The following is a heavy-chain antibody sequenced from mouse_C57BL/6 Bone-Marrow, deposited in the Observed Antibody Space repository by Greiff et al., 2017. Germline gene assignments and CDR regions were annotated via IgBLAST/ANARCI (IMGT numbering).Heavy chain of an antibody. CDR3: ERESFFFYYAMDY. V-gene: IGHV1-69*01. CDR2: IDPSDSYT. J-gene: IGHJ4*01. Sequence: QVQLQQPGAELVMPGASVKLSCKASGYTFTSYWMHWVKQRPGQGLEWIGEIDPSDSYTNYNQKFKGKSTLTVDKSSSTAYMQLSSLTSEDSAVNYGERESFFFYYAMDYWGQGTSVTVSS. CDR1: GYTFTSYW.